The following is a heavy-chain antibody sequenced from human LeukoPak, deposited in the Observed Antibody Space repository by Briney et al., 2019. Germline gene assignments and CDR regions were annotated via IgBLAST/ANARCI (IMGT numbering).Heavy chain of an antibody. CDR3: AKDMTNFAI. J-gene: IGHJ3*02. CDR1: GFTFSSYG. Sequence: GGSRRFSCAASGFTFSSYGMSGCRRAPGKGLHGGGAISGGGGSTYYADSVKGRFTISRDNSKNPLYLQMNTLRAEDTDVYYCAKDMTNFAIWGQGTMVTVSS. CDR2: ISGGGGST. V-gene: IGHV3-23*01. D-gene: IGHD4-11*01.